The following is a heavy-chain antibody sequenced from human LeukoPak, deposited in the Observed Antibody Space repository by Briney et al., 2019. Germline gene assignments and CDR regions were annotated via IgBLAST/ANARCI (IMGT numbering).Heavy chain of an antibody. J-gene: IGHJ4*02. D-gene: IGHD6-19*01. CDR2: VSSSGSTI. V-gene: IGHV3-48*03. CDR3: ARRSGIAVAGAFDY. CDR1: GFTFSSYE. Sequence: GGSLRLSCAASGFTFSSYEMNWVRQAPGKGLEWVSYVSSSGSTIYYADSVKGRFTISRDNAKNSLYLQMNSLRAEDTAVYYCARRSGIAVAGAFDYWGQGTLVTVSS.